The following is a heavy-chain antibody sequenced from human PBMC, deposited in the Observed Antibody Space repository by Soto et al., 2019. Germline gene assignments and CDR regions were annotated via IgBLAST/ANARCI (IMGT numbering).Heavy chain of an antibody. Sequence: QVQLVESGGGVVQPGRSLRLSCAASGFTFSSYGMHWVRQAPGKGLEWVAVIWYDGSNKYYADSVKGRFTISRDNSKNPLYLQMNSLRAEDTAVYYCAGDNAILLDVWGQGTTVTVSS. CDR3: AGDNAILLDV. J-gene: IGHJ6*02. V-gene: IGHV3-33*01. CDR1: GFTFSSYG. CDR2: IWYDGSNK.